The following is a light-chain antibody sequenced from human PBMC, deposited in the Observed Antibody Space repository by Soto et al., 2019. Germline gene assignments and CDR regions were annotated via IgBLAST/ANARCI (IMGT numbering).Light chain of an antibody. J-gene: IGLJ3*02. CDR2: TNN. V-gene: IGLV1-44*01. Sequence: QSVLTQPPSASETPGQRVTISCSGSNSNIGSNTVNWYQHLPGTAPKLLIYTNNQRPSGVPDRFSGSKSGTSTSLAISGLRSEDEADYYCAAWDDSLNGWVFGGGTKLTVL. CDR1: NSNIGSNT. CDR3: AAWDDSLNGWV.